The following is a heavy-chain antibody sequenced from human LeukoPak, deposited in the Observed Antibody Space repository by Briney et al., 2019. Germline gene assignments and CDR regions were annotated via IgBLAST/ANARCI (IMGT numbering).Heavy chain of an antibody. CDR2: IYFSGST. D-gene: IGHD3-10*01. Sequence: SETLSLTCTVSGGSISSYYWSWIRQPPGKGLEWIGYIYFSGSTNYNPSLKSRVTMSVDTSKNQFSLRLSSVTAADTAFYYCARVGASGYGMDVWGQGTTVTVSS. CDR1: GGSISSYY. CDR3: ARVGASGYGMDV. J-gene: IGHJ6*02. V-gene: IGHV4-59*01.